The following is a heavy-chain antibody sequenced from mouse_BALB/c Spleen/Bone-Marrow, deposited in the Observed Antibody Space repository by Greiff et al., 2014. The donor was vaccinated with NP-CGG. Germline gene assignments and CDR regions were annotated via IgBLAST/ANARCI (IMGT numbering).Heavy chain of an antibody. D-gene: IGHD1-1*01. Sequence: EVQLQQSGPDLVKPGASVKISCKASGYSFTGYYMHWVKQRPGQSLEWIGCVNPNNGGTSYNQKFKGKAILTVDKSSSTAYMEHSSLTSEASEVYYCARGDYDSNYRYFDVWGAGTTVTVSS. CDR3: ARGDYDSNYRYFDV. J-gene: IGHJ1*01. CDR1: GYSFTGYY. CDR2: VNPNNGGT. V-gene: IGHV1-43*01.